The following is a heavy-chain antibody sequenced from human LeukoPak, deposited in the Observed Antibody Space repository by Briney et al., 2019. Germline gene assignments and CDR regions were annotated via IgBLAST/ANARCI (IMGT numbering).Heavy chain of an antibody. CDR3: ARDPCSGGSCHDAFDI. Sequence: ASVKVSCKASGGTFSSYAISWARQAPGQGLEWMGWISTYNGNTNYAQKFQGRVTVTIDTSTSTAYMELRSLRSDDTAVYYCARDPCSGGSCHDAFDIWGQGTMVTVSS. D-gene: IGHD2-15*01. CDR2: ISTYNGNT. J-gene: IGHJ3*02. CDR1: GGTFSSYA. V-gene: IGHV1-18*01.